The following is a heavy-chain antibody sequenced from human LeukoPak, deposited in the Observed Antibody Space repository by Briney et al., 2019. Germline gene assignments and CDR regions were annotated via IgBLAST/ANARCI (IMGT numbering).Heavy chain of an antibody. CDR3: ARSDSSGYFDY. CDR1: DYSISSGNY. Sequence: SETLSLTCAVSDYSISSGNYWGWIRQPPGKGLEWIGSVYHSGSTHYSPSLKSRVTISVDTSKNQFSLKLRSVTAADTAVYYCARSDSSGYFDYWGQGTLVTVSS. D-gene: IGHD3-22*01. CDR2: VYHSGST. V-gene: IGHV4-38-2*01. J-gene: IGHJ4*02.